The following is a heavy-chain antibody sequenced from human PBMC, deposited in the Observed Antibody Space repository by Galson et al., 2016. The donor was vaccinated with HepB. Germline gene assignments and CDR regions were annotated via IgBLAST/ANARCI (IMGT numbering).Heavy chain of an antibody. CDR1: GYNFTNYW. CDR3: ARRRTDYVGGLDP. J-gene: IGHJ5*02. D-gene: IGHD4-17*01. Sequence: QSGAEVKKPGEFLRISCKGSGYNFTNYWITWVRQMPGKGLEWMGRIDPSDSYTNYRPSFQGHVTISVDKSISTAYLQWSSLKSSDTAIYYCARRRTDYVGGLDPWGQGTLVTVSS. CDR2: IDPSDSYT. V-gene: IGHV5-10-1*01.